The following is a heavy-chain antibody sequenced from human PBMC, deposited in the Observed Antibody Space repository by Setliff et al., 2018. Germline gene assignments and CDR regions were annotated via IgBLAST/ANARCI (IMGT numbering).Heavy chain of an antibody. J-gene: IGHJ3*02. D-gene: IGHD6-13*01. CDR3: ARDVRVASSSWFKSAFDI. Sequence: SETLSLTCAVSGYSISSGYYWGWIRQPPGKGLEWIGSIYHSGSTNYNPSLKSRVTISVDTSKNQFSLKLSSVTAADTAVYYCARDVRVASSSWFKSAFDIWGQGTMVTV. CDR1: GYSISSGYY. V-gene: IGHV4-38-2*02. CDR2: IYHSGST.